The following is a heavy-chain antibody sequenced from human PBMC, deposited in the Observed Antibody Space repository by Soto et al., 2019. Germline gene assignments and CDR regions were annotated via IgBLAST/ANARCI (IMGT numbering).Heavy chain of an antibody. CDR1: GYTFTSYG. V-gene: IGHV1-18*01. CDR2: ISAYNGNT. J-gene: IGHJ6*03. Sequence: AASVKVSCKASGYTFTSYGISWVRQAPGQGLEWMGWISAYNGNTNYAQKLQGRVTMTTDTSTSTAYMELRSLRSDDTAVYYCARDHSHGGDFWSGYGEGPYYYYMDVWGKGTTVTVSS. CDR3: ARDHSHGGDFWSGYGEGPYYYYMDV. D-gene: IGHD3-3*01.